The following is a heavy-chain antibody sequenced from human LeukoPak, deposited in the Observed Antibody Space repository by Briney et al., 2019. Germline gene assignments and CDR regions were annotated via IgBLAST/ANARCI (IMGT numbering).Heavy chain of an antibody. CDR1: GGSISSSSYY. D-gene: IGHD3-10*01. V-gene: IGHV4-39*07. CDR2: INHSGST. CDR3: ARPYRRIRITMVRGAKSDAFDI. J-gene: IGHJ3*02. Sequence: SETLSLTCTVSGGSISSSSYYWGWIRQPPGKGLEWIGEINHSGSTNYNPSLKSRVTISVDTSKNQFSLKLSSVTAADTAVYYCARPYRRIRITMVRGAKSDAFDIWGQGTMVTVSS.